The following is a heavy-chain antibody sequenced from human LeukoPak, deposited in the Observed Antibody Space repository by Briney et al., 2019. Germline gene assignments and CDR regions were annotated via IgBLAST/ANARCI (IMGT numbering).Heavy chain of an antibody. V-gene: IGHV1-2*02. D-gene: IGHD2-2*01. CDR2: INPNSGGT. CDR1: RYTFTGYY. J-gene: IGHJ4*02. CDR3: ARVYCGSTSCYDYFDY. Sequence: GASVKVSCKASRYTFTGYYIHWVRQAPGQGREGMGGINPNSGGTNFAQKFQGRVTMTRDTSISTAYMELSRLRSDDTAVYYRARVYCGSTSCYDYFDYWGQGTLVTVSS.